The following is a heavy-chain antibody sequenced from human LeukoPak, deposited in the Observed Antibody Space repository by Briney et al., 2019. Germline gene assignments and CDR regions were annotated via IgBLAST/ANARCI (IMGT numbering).Heavy chain of an antibody. CDR1: GYTFTSSG. CDR3: ATDRPSIAVAALFDY. Sequence: GASVKVSCKASGYTFTSSGISWVRQAPGQGLEWMGWISAYNGNPNYAQKLQGRVTMTTDTSTSTAYMELRSLRSDDTAVYYCATDRPSIAVAALFDYWGQGTLVTVSS. J-gene: IGHJ4*02. CDR2: ISAYNGNP. D-gene: IGHD6-19*01. V-gene: IGHV1-18*01.